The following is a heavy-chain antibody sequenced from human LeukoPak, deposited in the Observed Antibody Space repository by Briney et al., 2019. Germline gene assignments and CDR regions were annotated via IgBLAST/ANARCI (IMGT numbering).Heavy chain of an antibody. Sequence: GGSLRLSCAASGFTFDDYGMSWVRQAPGKGLEWVSGINWNGGSTGYADSVKGRFTISRDNAKNSLYLQMNSLRAEDTALYHCVRAGVRCSGGSCYFSYWGQGTLVTVSS. D-gene: IGHD2-15*01. CDR1: GFTFDDYG. CDR2: INWNGGST. V-gene: IGHV3-20*01. CDR3: VRAGVRCSGGSCYFSY. J-gene: IGHJ4*02.